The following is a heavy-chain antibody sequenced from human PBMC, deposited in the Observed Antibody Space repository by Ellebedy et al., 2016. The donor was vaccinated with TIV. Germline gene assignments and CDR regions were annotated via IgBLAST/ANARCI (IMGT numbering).Heavy chain of an antibody. D-gene: IGHD2-21*02. Sequence: SETLSLXCAVYGGSFSDYYWGWIRQPPGKGPEWIGEINHSGSTNYNPSLKSRVTMSVDTSKTQFSLELGSLTAADTALYYCARVGVPSAIGRRPYYYYYMDVWGKGTAVTVSS. V-gene: IGHV4-34*01. CDR3: ARVGVPSAIGRRPYYYYYMDV. J-gene: IGHJ6*03. CDR1: GGSFSDYY. CDR2: INHSGST.